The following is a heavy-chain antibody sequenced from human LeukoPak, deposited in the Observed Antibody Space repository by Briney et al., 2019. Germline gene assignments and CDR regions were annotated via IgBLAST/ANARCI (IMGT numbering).Heavy chain of an antibody. J-gene: IGHJ3*02. CDR3: ARGKYCGGDCYYYRSVRDAFDI. D-gene: IGHD2-21*02. CDR2: TNPNSGGT. Sequence: ASVKVSCKASGYTFTGYYMHWVRQAPGQGLEWMGWTNPNSGGTNYAQKFQGRVTMTRDTSISTAYMELSRLRSDDTAVYYCARGKYCGGDCYYYRSVRDAFDIWGQGTMVTVSS. V-gene: IGHV1-2*02. CDR1: GYTFTGYY.